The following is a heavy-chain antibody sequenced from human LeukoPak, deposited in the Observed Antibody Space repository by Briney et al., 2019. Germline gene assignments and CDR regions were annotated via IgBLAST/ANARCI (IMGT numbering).Heavy chain of an antibody. V-gene: IGHV4-59*01. CDR3: AREGYGSGSSHFMDV. CDR1: GVPITSYF. Sequence: SSETLSLTCTVSGVPITSYFWTWIRQAPGKGLEWIGYIYYIGTTNYNPSLKSRATMSVDMSKNQFSLKLTSVTAADTAVYYCAREGYGSGSSHFMDVWGTGTMVTVSS. J-gene: IGHJ6*03. CDR2: IYYIGTT. D-gene: IGHD3-10*01.